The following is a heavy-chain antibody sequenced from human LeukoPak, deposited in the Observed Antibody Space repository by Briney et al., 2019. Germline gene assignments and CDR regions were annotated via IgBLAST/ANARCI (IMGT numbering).Heavy chain of an antibody. J-gene: IGHJ4*02. V-gene: IGHV1-46*01. CDR1: GYTFSTYY. Sequence: ASVKVSCKASGYTFSTYYMHWVRQAPGQGLEWMGTINPSGGSISYAQKFQGRVTVTRDTSTSTVYMELSSLRSEDTAVYYCARYYCNYCFDYWGQGTLVTVSS. CDR3: ARYYCNYCFDY. D-gene: IGHD4-11*01. CDR2: INPSGGSI.